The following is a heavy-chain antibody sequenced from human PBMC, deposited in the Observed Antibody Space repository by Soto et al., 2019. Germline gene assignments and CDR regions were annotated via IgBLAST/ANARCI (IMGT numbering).Heavy chain of an antibody. CDR3: ARRLYSGSYYRYYYGLDV. J-gene: IGHJ6*02. Sequence: GESLKISCKVSGYSFTSYWIGCVRQMPGKGLEWMGIIYPGDSDTRYSPSFQGQVTISADKSIRTAYLQWSSLKASDTAMYYCARRLYSGSYYRYYYGLDVWGQGTTVTVSS. V-gene: IGHV5-51*01. CDR2: IYPGDSDT. D-gene: IGHD1-26*01. CDR1: GYSFTSYW.